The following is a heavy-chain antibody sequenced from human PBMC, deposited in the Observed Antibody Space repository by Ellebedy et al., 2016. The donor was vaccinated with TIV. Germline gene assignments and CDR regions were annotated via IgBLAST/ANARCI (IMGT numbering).Heavy chain of an antibody. D-gene: IGHD3-10*01. J-gene: IGHJ4*02. CDR1: GFTFSSYA. CDR2: ISYDGSNK. CDR3: ARVGMVRGVIPD. Sequence: GESLKISXAASGFTFSSYAMHWVRQAPGKGLEWVAVISYDGSNKYYADSVKGRFTISRDNSKNTLYLQMNSLRAEDTAVYYCARVGMVRGVIPDWGQGTLVTVSS. V-gene: IGHV3-30*04.